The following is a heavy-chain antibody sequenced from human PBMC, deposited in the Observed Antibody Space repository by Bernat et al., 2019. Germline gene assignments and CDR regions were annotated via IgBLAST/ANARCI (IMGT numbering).Heavy chain of an antibody. Sequence: QVQLVESGGGVVQPGRSLRLSCAASGFTFSSYGMHWVRQAPGKGLEWVAVIWYDRSNKYYTDSVKGRFTISRDNSKNTLYLQMNSLRAEDTAVYYCARDPLGTIGSGSYPFDYWGQGTLVTVSS. J-gene: IGHJ4*02. V-gene: IGHV3-33*01. CDR1: GFTFSSYG. D-gene: IGHD3-10*01. CDR3: ARDPLGTIGSGSYPFDY. CDR2: IWYDRSNK.